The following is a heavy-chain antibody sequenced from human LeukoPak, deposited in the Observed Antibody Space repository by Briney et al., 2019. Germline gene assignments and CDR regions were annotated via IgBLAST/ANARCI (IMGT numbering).Heavy chain of an antibody. CDR3: ARNHGDY. Sequence: PGGSLRLSCEASGFTVSSNYMSWVRQAPGKGLEWVSGISGSGGSTYYADSLKGRFTISRDNAKNSLFLQMNSLRAEDTAVYYCARNHGDYWGQGTVVTVSS. V-gene: IGHV3-11*04. CDR2: ISGSGGST. D-gene: IGHD1-14*01. J-gene: IGHJ4*02. CDR1: GFTVSSNY.